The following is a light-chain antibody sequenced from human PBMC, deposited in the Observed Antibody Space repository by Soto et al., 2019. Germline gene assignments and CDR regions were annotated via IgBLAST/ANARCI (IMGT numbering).Light chain of an antibody. CDR2: GAS. J-gene: IGKJ1*01. CDR3: QQYNSWPRT. V-gene: IGKV3-15*01. CDR1: QSVTNY. Sequence: EIVMTQSPATLSVSPGERATLSCRASQSVTNYLAWYQQKPGQAPSLLIFGASTRATGSPARFSGSGSGTEFTLTISSLQSEDFAVYYCQQYNSWPRTFGQGTKVEIK.